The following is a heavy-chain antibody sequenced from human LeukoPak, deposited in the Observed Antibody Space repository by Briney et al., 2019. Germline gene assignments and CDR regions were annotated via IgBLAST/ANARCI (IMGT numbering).Heavy chain of an antibody. V-gene: IGHV3-23*01. Sequence: GGSLRLSCAASGFTFSSYAMSWVRQAPGKGLEWVSDISGSGGSTYYADSVKGRFTISRDNSKNTLYLHMNSLRAEDTAVYYCAKVGSGWSYGMDVWGQGTTVTVSS. CDR2: ISGSGGST. D-gene: IGHD6-19*01. CDR3: AKVGSGWSYGMDV. J-gene: IGHJ6*02. CDR1: GFTFSSYA.